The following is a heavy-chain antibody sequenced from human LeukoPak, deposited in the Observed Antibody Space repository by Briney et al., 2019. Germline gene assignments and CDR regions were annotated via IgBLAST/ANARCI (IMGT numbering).Heavy chain of an antibody. J-gene: IGHJ4*02. V-gene: IGHV3-23*01. Sequence: PGGSLRLSCAISGFTFSNYAMGWVRQAPGKGLEWVAAISRTGITTYYADSVRGRFIISRDNSKNTLFLQLNSLRVEDTALYYCAKDEWELIFDLWGQGTLVAVSS. CDR1: GFTFSNYA. CDR2: ISRTGITT. CDR3: AKDEWELIFDL. D-gene: IGHD1-26*01.